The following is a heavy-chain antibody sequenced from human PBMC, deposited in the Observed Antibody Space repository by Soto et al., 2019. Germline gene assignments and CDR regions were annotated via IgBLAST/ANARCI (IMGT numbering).Heavy chain of an antibody. CDR2: INAGNGNT. V-gene: IGHV1-3*01. CDR1: GYTFTSYA. Sequence: ASVKVSCKASGYTFTSYAMHWVRQAPGQRLERMGWINAGNGNTKYSQKFQGRVTITRDTSASTAYMELSSLRSEDTAVYYCARDRGPSSSWYGFLLFDYWGQGTLVTVSS. CDR3: ARDRGPSSSWYGFLLFDY. J-gene: IGHJ4*02. D-gene: IGHD6-13*01.